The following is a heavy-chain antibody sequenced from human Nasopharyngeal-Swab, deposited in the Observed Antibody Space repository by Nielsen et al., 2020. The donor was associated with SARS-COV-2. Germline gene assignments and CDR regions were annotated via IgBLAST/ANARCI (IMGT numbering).Heavy chain of an antibody. CDR3: ARGPRPKRHLDY. CDR1: GYIFTSYD. D-gene: IGHD1-1*01. Sequence: ASVKVSCKASGYIFTSYDISWVRQARGQGLEWMGWIGAYNGDTNYAQKFQGRVTMTTDTSTSTAYMELSSLRSEDTAVYYCARGPRPKRHLDYWGQGTLVTVSS. J-gene: IGHJ4*02. V-gene: IGHV1-18*01. CDR2: IGAYNGDT.